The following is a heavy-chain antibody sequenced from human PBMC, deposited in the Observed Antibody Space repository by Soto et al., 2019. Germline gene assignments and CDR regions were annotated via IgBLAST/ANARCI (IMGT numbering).Heavy chain of an antibody. CDR1: GYTFTSYD. Sequence: ASVKVSCKASGYTFTSYDINWVRQATGQGFEYLGWMNPNSGNTGYVKKFQGRVTMTRDTSMSTAYMELRSLRSDDTAVYYCARTLDCSSTSCYGYSGYGVDDYWGQGTLVTVSS. CDR3: ARTLDCSSTSCYGYSGYGVDDY. CDR2: MNPNSGNT. V-gene: IGHV1-8*01. J-gene: IGHJ4*02. D-gene: IGHD2-2*01.